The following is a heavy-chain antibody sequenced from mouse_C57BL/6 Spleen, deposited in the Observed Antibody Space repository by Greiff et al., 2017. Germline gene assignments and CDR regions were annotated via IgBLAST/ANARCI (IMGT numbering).Heavy chain of an antibody. CDR2: IRSKSNNYAT. CDR3: VRQGTGAMDY. D-gene: IGHD3-1*01. V-gene: IGHV10-1*01. CDR1: GFSFNTYA. J-gene: IGHJ4*01. Sequence: EVHLVESGGGLVQPKGSLKLSCAASGFSFNTYAMNWVRQAPGKGLEWVARIRSKSNNYATYYADSVKDRFTISRDDSESMLYLQMNNLKTEDTAMYYCVRQGTGAMDYWGQGTSVTVSS.